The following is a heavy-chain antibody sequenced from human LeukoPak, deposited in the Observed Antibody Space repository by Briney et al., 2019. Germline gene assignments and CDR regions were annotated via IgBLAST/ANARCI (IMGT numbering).Heavy chain of an antibody. J-gene: IGHJ4*02. CDR1: EFTFTTYG. V-gene: IGHV3-33*01. CDR2: IYYDGSNI. Sequence: PGRSLTLSCAASEFTFTTYGMHWVRQAPGKGLEWVAFIYYDGSNIYYADYVKGRFTISRDTSKNTLYLQMDSLRAEDTAIYYCARDWKTNSFDYWGQGTLATVSS. D-gene: IGHD1-1*01. CDR3: ARDWKTNSFDY.